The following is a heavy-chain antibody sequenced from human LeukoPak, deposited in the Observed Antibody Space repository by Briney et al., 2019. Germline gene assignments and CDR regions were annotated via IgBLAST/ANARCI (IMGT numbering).Heavy chain of an antibody. CDR2: IYYSGST. V-gene: IGHV4-59*01. D-gene: IGHD2/OR15-2a*01. J-gene: IGHJ4*02. CDR1: GGSISSYY. Sequence: SETLSLTCTVSGGSISSYYWSWIRQPPGKGLEWIGYIYYSGSTNYNPSLRSQVTLSVDTSKNQFSLKLSSVTAADTAVYYCASMRPDGARPFDYWGQGTPVAVSS. CDR3: ASMRPDGARPFDY.